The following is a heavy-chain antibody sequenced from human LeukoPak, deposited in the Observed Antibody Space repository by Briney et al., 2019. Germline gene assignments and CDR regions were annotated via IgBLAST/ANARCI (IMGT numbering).Heavy chain of an antibody. V-gene: IGHV3-21*01. CDR3: ARDLDGGTSVFAY. CDR2: ISSSGSYI. Sequence: GGSLRLSCAASGFTFRSYSMDWVRQAPGKGLEWVSSISSSGSYIYYLDSLKGRFTISRDNAKSSLVLQMNSLRAEDTAVYYCARDLDGGTSVFAYWGQGALVTVSS. CDR1: GFTFRSYS. D-gene: IGHD5-24*01. J-gene: IGHJ4*02.